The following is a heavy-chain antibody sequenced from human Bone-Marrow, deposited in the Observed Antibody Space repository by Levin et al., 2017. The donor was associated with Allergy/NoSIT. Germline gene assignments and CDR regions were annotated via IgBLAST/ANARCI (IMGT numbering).Heavy chain of an antibody. V-gene: IGHV4-34*01. CDR3: ARGLYGDYFWYFDR. Sequence: SETLSLTCAVYGGSFSGYYWSWIRQPPGKGLEWIGEINHSGSTNYNPSLKSRVTISVDTSKNQFSLKLSSVTAADTAVYYCARGLYGDYFWYFDRWGRGTLVTVSS. D-gene: IGHD4-17*01. J-gene: IGHJ2*01. CDR2: INHSGST. CDR1: GGSFSGYY.